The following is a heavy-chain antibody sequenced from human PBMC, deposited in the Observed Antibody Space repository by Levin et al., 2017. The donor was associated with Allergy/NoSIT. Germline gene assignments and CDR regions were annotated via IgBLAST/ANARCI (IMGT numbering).Heavy chain of an antibody. CDR3: AHSSRILPDYYFDF. V-gene: IGHV2-5*02. D-gene: IGHD1-14*01. CDR2: IYWDDDK. J-gene: IGHJ4*02. CDR1: GFSLNTTGVG. Sequence: KVSGPTLVKPTQTLTLTCTFSGFSLNTTGVGVGWIRQPPGKALEWLGIIYWDDDKRYSPSLKSRLTITKDTSKNQVVLTMTNMDPVDTATYYCAHSSRILPDYYFDFWGQGTLVTVSS.